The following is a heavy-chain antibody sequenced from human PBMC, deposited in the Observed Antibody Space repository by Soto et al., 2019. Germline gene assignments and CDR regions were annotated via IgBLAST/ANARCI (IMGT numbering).Heavy chain of an antibody. CDR3: GRSGYYMDV. CDR1: GGSSSSYY. D-gene: IGHD3-10*01. V-gene: IGHV4-59*12. CDR2: IYYSGST. J-gene: IGHJ6*03. Sequence: PSETQSLTSTVSGGSSSSYYWIWIRQPPGKGLEWIGYIYYSGSTNYNPSLKSRVTISVDTSKNQFSLKLSSVTAAYTAVYYCGRSGYYMDVWGKGTTVTVSS.